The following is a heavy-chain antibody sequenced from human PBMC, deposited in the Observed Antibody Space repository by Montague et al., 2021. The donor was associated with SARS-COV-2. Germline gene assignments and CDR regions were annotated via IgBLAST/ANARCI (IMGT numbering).Heavy chain of an antibody. J-gene: IGHJ4*02. CDR1: DGSFSDYS. Sequence: SETRSLTCAVYDGSFSDYSWTWIRQPPGKGLEWIGEINHRGSTNYNPSLKSRVTLSVDTSKNQFSLKMTSVTAADTAVYYCARGRQHINMVVVVVTGGEYYFDFWGQGTLVAVPS. D-gene: IGHD3-22*01. CDR2: INHRGST. V-gene: IGHV4-34*01. CDR3: ARGRQHINMVVVVVTGGEYYFDF.